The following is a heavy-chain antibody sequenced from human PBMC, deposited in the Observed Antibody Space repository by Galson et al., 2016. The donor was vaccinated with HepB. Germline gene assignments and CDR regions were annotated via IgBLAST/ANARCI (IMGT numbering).Heavy chain of an antibody. J-gene: IGHJ4*02. Sequence: SLRLSCATSGINFSRLVMHWVRQAPGKGLEWVAVIGRDGSGKIYSDSVRGRFTIPRDNSKNTLYLQMNSLRAEDTAVYYCAKWALSSWYLEDSDMENCWGQGTLVIVSS. CDR2: IGRDGSGK. V-gene: IGHV3-30-3*02. CDR3: AKWALSSWYLEDSDMENC. D-gene: IGHD6-13*01. CDR1: GINFSRLV.